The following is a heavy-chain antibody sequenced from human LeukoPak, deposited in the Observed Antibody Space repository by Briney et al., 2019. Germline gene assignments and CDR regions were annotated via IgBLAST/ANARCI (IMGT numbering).Heavy chain of an antibody. CDR2: IIDSGDIT. D-gene: IGHD3-16*01. CDR1: GFTLRNYA. CDR3: AKLGGQEVYNYYVGV. Sequence: GGSLRLSCAASGFTLRNYAMSWVRQAPGKGLEWVSGIIDSGDITYYANSVKGRFTISRDNSKNTLYLQMNSLRAEDTAVYYCAKLGGQEVYNYYVGVWGKGTTVAVSS. V-gene: IGHV3-23*01. J-gene: IGHJ6*03.